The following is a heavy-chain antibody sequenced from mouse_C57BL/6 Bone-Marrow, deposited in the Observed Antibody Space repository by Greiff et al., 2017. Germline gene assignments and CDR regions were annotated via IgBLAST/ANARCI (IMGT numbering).Heavy chain of an antibody. CDR2: INPGSGGT. D-gene: IGHD2-10*01. J-gene: IGHJ2*01. Sequence: QVQLQQSGAELVRPGTSVKVSCKASGYAFPNYLIEWVKQRPGQGLDWIGVINPGSGGTNYNEKFKGKATLTADKSSSTAYMQLSSLTSEDSAVYFCARVGPYPYNFDYWGQGTTLTVSS. V-gene: IGHV1-54*01. CDR1: GYAFPNYL. CDR3: ARVGPYPYNFDY.